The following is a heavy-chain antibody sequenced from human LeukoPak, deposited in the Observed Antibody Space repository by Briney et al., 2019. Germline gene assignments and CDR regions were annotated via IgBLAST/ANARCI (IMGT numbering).Heavy chain of an antibody. CDR2: ISSGGGST. CDR3: AKGMYYDILSGYVLDY. D-gene: IGHD3-9*01. Sequence: GGSLRLSCAASGFTFDNSAMTRVRQAPGKGLEWVSGISSGGGSTYYADSVKGRFTISRDNPKTTMYLQMNSLRVEDTALYYCAKGMYYDILSGYVLDYWGQGTLVTVSS. J-gene: IGHJ4*02. V-gene: IGHV3-23*01. CDR1: GFTFDNSA.